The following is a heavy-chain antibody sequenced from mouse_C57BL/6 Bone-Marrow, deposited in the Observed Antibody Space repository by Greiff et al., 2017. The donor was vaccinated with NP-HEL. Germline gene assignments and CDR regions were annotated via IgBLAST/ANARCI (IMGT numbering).Heavy chain of an antibody. J-gene: IGHJ1*03. Sequence: QVQLQQPGAELVKPGASVKLSCKASGYTFTSYWMHWVKQRPGQGLEWIGMIHPNSGSTNYNEKFKSKATLTVDKSSSTAYMQLSSLTSEDSAVYYCAKGFYGSSRSYWYFDVGGTGTTVTVSS. D-gene: IGHD1-1*01. CDR2: IHPNSGST. CDR3: AKGFYGSSRSYWYFDV. V-gene: IGHV1-64*01. CDR1: GYTFTSYW.